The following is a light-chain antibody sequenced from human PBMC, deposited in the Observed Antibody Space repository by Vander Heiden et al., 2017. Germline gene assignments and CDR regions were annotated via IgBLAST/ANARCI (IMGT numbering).Light chain of an antibody. CDR2: TAS. CDR1: QGIKNF. CDR3: KNDNSAPWT. Sequence: DIQMTQSPSPLSASVGDRVTITCRASQGIKNFLAWYQQKAGRVPMLLIYTASTLQSGVPSRFSGTGYGTDFTLTISSLQPEDVATYYCKNDNSAPWTFGQGTKVEIK. J-gene: IGKJ1*01. V-gene: IGKV1-27*01.